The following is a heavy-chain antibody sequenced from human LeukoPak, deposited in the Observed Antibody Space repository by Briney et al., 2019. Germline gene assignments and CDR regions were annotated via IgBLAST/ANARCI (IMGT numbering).Heavy chain of an antibody. D-gene: IGHD3-22*01. CDR3: ARGYYYDSSGYSAAHDAFDI. J-gene: IGHJ3*02. V-gene: IGHV3-48*04. CDR2: ISSSSSTI. CDR1: GFTFSSYS. Sequence: GGSLRLSCAASGFTFSSYSMNWVRQAPGKGLEWVSYISSSSSTIYYADSVKGRFTISRDNAKNSLYLQMNSLRAEDTAVYYCARGYYYDSSGYSAAHDAFDIWGQGTMVTVSS.